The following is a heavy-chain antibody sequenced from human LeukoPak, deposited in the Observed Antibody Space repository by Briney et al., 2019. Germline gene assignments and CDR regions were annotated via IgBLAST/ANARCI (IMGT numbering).Heavy chain of an antibody. J-gene: IGHJ3*02. D-gene: IGHD6-19*01. CDR2: IRDDGSDT. Sequence: GGSLRLSWAASGFTFNDYAMYWVRQSPGRGLEWVALIRDDGSDTYPADSVKGRFTISRDNSKNTVFLRMNSLRGEDSAIYYCAKSDGHGTGYGFHIWGQGTMVTVSS. V-gene: IGHV3-30*02. CDR1: GFTFNDYA. CDR3: AKSDGHGTGYGFHI.